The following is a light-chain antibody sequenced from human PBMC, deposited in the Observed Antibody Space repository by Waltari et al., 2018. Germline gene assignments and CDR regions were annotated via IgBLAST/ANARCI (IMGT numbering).Light chain of an antibody. J-gene: IGKJ4*01. V-gene: IGKV3-11*01. CDR2: EAS. Sequence: EIVLTQSPATLSLSAGGRATLSSRASQSRIRYLACYEHKPGQAPRLLIYEASNRATGIPARFSGSRSGTDFTLTINRLEPEDFAVYYCQQRYNWPVTFGGGTRVEIK. CDR3: QQRYNWPVT. CDR1: QSRIRY.